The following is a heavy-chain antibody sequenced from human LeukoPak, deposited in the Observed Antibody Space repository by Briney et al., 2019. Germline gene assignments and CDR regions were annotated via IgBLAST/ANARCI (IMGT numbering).Heavy chain of an antibody. V-gene: IGHV4-39*07. CDR2: IYYSGST. CDR3: ARDRLQLWAGHYMDV. CDR1: GGSISSSSYY. Sequence: TSETLSLTCTVSGGSISSSSYYWGWIRQPPGKGLEWIGSIYYSGSTYYNPSLKSRVTISVDTSKNQFSLKLSSVTAADTAVYYCARDRLQLWAGHYMDVWGKGTTVTVSS. J-gene: IGHJ6*03. D-gene: IGHD5-18*01.